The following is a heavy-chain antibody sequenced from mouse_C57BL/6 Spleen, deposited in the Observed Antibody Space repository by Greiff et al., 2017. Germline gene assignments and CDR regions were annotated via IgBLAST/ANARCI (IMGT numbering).Heavy chain of an antibody. V-gene: IGHV1-42*01. CDR2: INPSTGGT. D-gene: IGHD2-1*01. J-gene: IGHJ3*01. CDR1: GYSFTGYY. Sequence: EVKVVESGPELVKPGASVKISCKASGYSFTGYYMNWVKQSPEKSLEWIGEINPSTGGTTYNQKFKAKATLTVDKSSSTAYMQLKSLTSEDSAVYYCALYGNYGCAYWGQGTLVTVSA. CDR3: ALYGNYGCAY.